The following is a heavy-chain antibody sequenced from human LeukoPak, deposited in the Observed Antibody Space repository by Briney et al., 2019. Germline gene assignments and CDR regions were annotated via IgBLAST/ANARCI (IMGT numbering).Heavy chain of an antibody. Sequence: KPSETLSLTCTVFGGSISSYYWSWIRQPPGKGLEWIGYIYYSGSTNYNPSLKSRVTISVDTSKNQFSLKLSSVTAADTAVYYCASSKIRGCYSPGCYYMDVWGKGTTVTVSS. CDR1: GGSISSYY. CDR3: ASSKIRGCYSPGCYYMDV. J-gene: IGHJ6*03. V-gene: IGHV4-59*01. CDR2: IYYSGST. D-gene: IGHD2-15*01.